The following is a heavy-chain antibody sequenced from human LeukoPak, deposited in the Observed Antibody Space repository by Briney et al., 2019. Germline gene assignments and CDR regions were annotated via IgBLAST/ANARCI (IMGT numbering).Heavy chain of an antibody. D-gene: IGHD6-19*01. CDR1: GFSFSAYI. J-gene: IGHJ4*02. V-gene: IGHV3-64*01. CDR3: PRRYGGHSGWAGYHDS. Sequence: SGGSLRLSCVASGFSFSAYIMHWVRQAPGKGVEYVSAIRSDGSSTFYPNSVKGGFTISRDNSKNRLYLQMDSLRAEDTPVYSCPRRYGGHSGWAGYHDSWGQGTLVTVSS. CDR2: IRSDGSST.